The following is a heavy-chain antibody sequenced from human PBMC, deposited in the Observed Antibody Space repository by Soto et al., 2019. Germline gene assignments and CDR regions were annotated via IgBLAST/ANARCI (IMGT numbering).Heavy chain of an antibody. V-gene: IGHV3-23*01. CDR1: GFTFSGYA. J-gene: IGHJ4*02. D-gene: IGHD2-15*01. CDR3: ARGTGGSRFSLDY. Sequence: EVQLLESGGGLVQPGGSLRLSCAASGFTFSGYAMSWVRQAPGKGLEWVSGISGSGGSTYYADSVKGRFTISRDSSQNTLYVQMNSLRAEDTAVYYCARGTGGSRFSLDYWGPGALVTVSS. CDR2: ISGSGGST.